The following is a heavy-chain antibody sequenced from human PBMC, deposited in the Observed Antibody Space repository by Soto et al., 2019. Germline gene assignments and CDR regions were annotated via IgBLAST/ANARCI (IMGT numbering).Heavy chain of an antibody. D-gene: IGHD4-4*01. V-gene: IGHV3-23*01. J-gene: IGHJ6*02. CDR1: GFTFSSFA. CDR2: ITGSGSSA. Sequence: EVQLLESGGGLVQPGGSLRLSCAASGFTFSSFARNWVRQAPGKGLEWVSAITGSGSSAYFANAVKGRFTISRDNSKKTLYLQMNSLRVVDTGVYFCAKATVTTSYFYGMDVRGQGTTVIVSS. CDR3: AKATVTTSYFYGMDV.